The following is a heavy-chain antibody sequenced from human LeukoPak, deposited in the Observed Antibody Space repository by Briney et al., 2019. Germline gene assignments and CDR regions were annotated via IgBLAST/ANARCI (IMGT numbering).Heavy chain of an antibody. CDR3: ARARLLNY. J-gene: IGHJ4*02. Sequence: SETLSLTCAVYGGSFSGYYWNWIRQPPGKGLEWIGEINHSGSTNYNPSLKSRVTISVDTSKNQFSLKLSSVTAADTAVYYCARARLLNYWGQGTLVTVSS. V-gene: IGHV4-34*01. CDR2: INHSGST. CDR1: GGSFSGYY. D-gene: IGHD2-15*01.